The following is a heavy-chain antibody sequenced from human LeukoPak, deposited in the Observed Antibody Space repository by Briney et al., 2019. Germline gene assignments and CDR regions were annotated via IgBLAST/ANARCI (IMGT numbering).Heavy chain of an antibody. CDR1: GFTFSRYW. CDR2: ISPDGSTT. Sequence: GGSLRLSCAAPGFTFSRYWMHWVRQAPGKGLMWVSRISPDGSTTLYADSVKGRFTISRDNAKNTLYLQMNSLRAEDTAVYYCARDGYYDFWSGPLDYWGQGTLVTVSS. J-gene: IGHJ4*02. V-gene: IGHV3-74*03. CDR3: ARDGYYDFWSGPLDY. D-gene: IGHD3-3*01.